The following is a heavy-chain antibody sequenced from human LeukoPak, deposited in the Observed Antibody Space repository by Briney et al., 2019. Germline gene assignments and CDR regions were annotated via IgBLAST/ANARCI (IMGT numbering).Heavy chain of an antibody. J-gene: IGHJ4*02. Sequence: ASVKVSCKASGYSFTSHGFSWVRQAPGQGLEWMGWISASSGTTNYAQTLQDRVTMTTDTHTNTAYMELRSLRSDDTAVYFCARGGGGDFPSTGYLEYWGQGTPVTVSS. CDR1: GYSFTSHG. V-gene: IGHV1-18*04. D-gene: IGHD3-22*01. CDR3: ARGGGGDFPSTGYLEY. CDR2: ISASSGTT.